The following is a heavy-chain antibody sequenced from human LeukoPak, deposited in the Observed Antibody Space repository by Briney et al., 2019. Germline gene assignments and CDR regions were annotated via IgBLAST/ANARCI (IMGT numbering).Heavy chain of an antibody. Sequence: PGGSLRPSCAASGFTFSNYGMHWVRQAPGKGLEWVAFIRFDGSNKYYVDSMKGRFTISRDNSKSTLYLQMNSLSAEDTAVYYCAKERAQYTYGPYYFDYWGQGTLVTVSS. CDR1: GFTFSNYG. CDR3: AKERAQYTYGPYYFDY. D-gene: IGHD5-18*01. V-gene: IGHV3-30*02. CDR2: IRFDGSNK. J-gene: IGHJ4*02.